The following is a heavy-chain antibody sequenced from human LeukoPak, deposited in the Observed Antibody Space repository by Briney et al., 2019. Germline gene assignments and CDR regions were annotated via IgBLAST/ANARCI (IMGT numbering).Heavy chain of an antibody. CDR3: ARVVGQWLFRFDY. Sequence: SETLSLTCAVYGGSFSGYYWSWIRQPPGKGLEWIGEINHSGSTNYNPSLKSRVTISVDTSKNQFSLKLSSVTAADTAVYYCARVVGQWLFRFDYWGQGTLVTVSS. J-gene: IGHJ4*02. D-gene: IGHD6-19*01. V-gene: IGHV4-34*01. CDR2: INHSGST. CDR1: GGSFSGYY.